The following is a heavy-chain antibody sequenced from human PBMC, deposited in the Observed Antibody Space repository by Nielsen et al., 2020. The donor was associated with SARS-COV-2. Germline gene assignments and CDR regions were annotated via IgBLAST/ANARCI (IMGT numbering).Heavy chain of an antibody. D-gene: IGHD6-19*01. Sequence: SETLSLTCAVSGGSISSSNWWSWVRQPPGKGLEWIGEIYHSGSTNYNPSLKSRVTISVDKSKNQFSLKLSSVTAADTAVYYCAREYSSGWYAAGGWFDPWGQGTLVTVSS. CDR1: GGSISSSNW. CDR2: IYHSGST. CDR3: AREYSSGWYAAGGWFDP. J-gene: IGHJ5*02. V-gene: IGHV4-4*02.